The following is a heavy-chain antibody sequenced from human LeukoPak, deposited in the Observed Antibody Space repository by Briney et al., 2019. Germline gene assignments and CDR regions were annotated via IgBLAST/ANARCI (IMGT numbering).Heavy chain of an antibody. CDR1: QFTFSSHW. Sequence: GGSLSLSCVASQFTFSSHWMTWVRQAPGKGLEWVSAISGSGGSTYYADSVKGRFTISRDNSKNTLYLQMNRLRAEDTAVYYCAKDRDSGSYLFFDYWGQGTLVTVSS. CDR2: ISGSGGST. J-gene: IGHJ4*02. CDR3: AKDRDSGSYLFFDY. D-gene: IGHD1-26*01. V-gene: IGHV3-23*01.